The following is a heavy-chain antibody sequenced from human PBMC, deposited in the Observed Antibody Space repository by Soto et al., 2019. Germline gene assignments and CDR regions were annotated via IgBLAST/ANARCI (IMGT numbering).Heavy chain of an antibody. D-gene: IGHD6-13*01. V-gene: IGHV3-33*01. Sequence: PGGSLRLSCAASGFTFSSYGMHWVRQAPGKGLEWVAVIWYDGSNKYYADSVKGRFTISRDNSKNTLYLQMNSLRAEDTAVYYCARVAGYSSSWYYYYMDVWGKGTTVTVSS. CDR1: GFTFSSYG. CDR2: IWYDGSNK. CDR3: ARVAGYSSSWYYYYMDV. J-gene: IGHJ6*03.